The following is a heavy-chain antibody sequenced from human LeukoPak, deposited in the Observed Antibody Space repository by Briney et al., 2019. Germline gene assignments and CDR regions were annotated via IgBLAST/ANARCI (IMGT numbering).Heavy chain of an antibody. J-gene: IGHJ6*02. CDR2: IKSKTDGGTT. D-gene: IGHD6-13*01. CDR1: GFTFSNYW. CDR3: TTEGIAAAEGMDV. Sequence: GGSLRLSCAASGFTFSNYWMSWVRQAPGKGLEWVGRIKSKTDGGTTDYAAPVKGRFTISRDDSKNTLYLQMNSLKTEDTAVYYCTTEGIAAAEGMDVWGQGTTVTVSS. V-gene: IGHV3-15*01.